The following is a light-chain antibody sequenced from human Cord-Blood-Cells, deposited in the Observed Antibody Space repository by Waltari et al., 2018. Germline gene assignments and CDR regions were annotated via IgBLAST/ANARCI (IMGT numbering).Light chain of an antibody. CDR1: QSLVYSDGNTS. CDR3: MQGTHWPIT. J-gene: IGKJ5*01. V-gene: IGKV2-30*01. CDR2: KVS. Sequence: DVVMTQSPLSLPVTLGPPASISCRSSQSLVYSDGNTSLNWFQQRPGQSPRRLIYKVSNRDSGVPDRFSGSGSGTDFTLKISRVEAVDVGVYYCMQGTHWPITFGQGTRLEIK.